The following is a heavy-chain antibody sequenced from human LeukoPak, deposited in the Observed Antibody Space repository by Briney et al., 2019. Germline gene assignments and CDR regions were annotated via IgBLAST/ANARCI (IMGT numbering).Heavy chain of an antibody. CDR2: VDPEDGET. J-gene: IGHJ4*02. Sequence: ASVKVSCKVSGYTFTDYYMHWVQQAPGKGLEWMGLVDPEDGETIYAGKFQGRVTITADTSTDTAYMELSSLRSEDTAVYYCATDRGIAAAGALDYWGQGTLVTVSS. V-gene: IGHV1-69-2*01. D-gene: IGHD6-13*01. CDR1: GYTFTDYY. CDR3: ATDRGIAAAGALDY.